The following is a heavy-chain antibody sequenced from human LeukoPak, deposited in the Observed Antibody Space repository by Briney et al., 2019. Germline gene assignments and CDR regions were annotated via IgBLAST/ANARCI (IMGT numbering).Heavy chain of an antibody. CDR1: GFTFSSYS. CDR3: AREAHYCSSTSCFDAFDI. CDR2: ISSSSSYI. D-gene: IGHD2-2*01. V-gene: IGHV3-21*01. Sequence: GGSLRLSCAASGFTFSSYSMNWVRQAPGKGLEWVSSISSSSSYIYYADSVKGRFTISRDNAKNSLYLQMNSLRAEDTAVYYCAREAHYCSSTSCFDAFDIWGQGTMVTVSS. J-gene: IGHJ3*02.